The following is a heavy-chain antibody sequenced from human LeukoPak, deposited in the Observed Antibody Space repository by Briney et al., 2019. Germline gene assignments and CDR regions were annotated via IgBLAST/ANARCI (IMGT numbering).Heavy chain of an antibody. V-gene: IGHV1-69*04. Sequence: ASVKVSCKASGYTFTSYGISWVRQAPGQGLEWMGRIIPILGIANYAQKFQGRVTITADKSTSTAYMELSSLRSEDTAVYYCARSIVGATQYFDYWGQGTLVTVSS. D-gene: IGHD1-26*01. CDR1: GYTFTSYG. CDR3: ARSIVGATQYFDY. J-gene: IGHJ4*02. CDR2: IIPILGIA.